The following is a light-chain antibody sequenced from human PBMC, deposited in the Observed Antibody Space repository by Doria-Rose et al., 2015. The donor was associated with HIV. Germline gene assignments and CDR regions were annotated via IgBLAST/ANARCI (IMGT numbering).Light chain of an antibody. V-gene: IGKV3-20*01. CDR1: QSFSSTY. Sequence: EIVLTQSPGTLSLSPGERATLSCRASQSFSSTYLAWYQQKPSQAPSLLIYDGSTRATGIPDRLSASGSGTDFTLTINRLEPEDFALYYCHQYGTSWTFGQGTKVEI. J-gene: IGKJ1*01. CDR3: HQYGTSWT. CDR2: DGS.